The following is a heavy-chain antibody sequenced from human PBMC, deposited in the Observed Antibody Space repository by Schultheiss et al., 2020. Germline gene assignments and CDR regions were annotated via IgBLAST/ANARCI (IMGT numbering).Heavy chain of an antibody. CDR2: ISSGSSSYI. CDR3: AGEPGFCTNGVCYNSGGMDV. V-gene: IGHV3-21*01. J-gene: IGHJ6*02. D-gene: IGHD2-8*01. CDR1: GFSFSSDG. Sequence: GGSLRLSCAASGFSFSSDGMNWVRQAPGKGLEWVSSISSGSSSYIYYADSVKGRFTISRDNAKNSLYLQMNTLRAEDTAVYYCAGEPGFCTNGVCYNSGGMDVWGQGTTVTVSS.